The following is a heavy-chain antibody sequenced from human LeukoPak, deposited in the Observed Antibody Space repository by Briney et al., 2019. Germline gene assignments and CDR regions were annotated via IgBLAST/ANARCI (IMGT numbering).Heavy chain of an antibody. CDR2: ISSSSSYI. J-gene: IGHJ4*02. V-gene: IGHV3-21*01. Sequence: GRSLRLSCAASGFTFSSYGMNWVRQAPGKGLEWVSSISSSSSYIYYADSVKGRFTISRDNAKNSLYLQMNSLRAEDTAVYYCARESRESPSRIDYWGQGTLVTVSS. CDR1: GFTFSSYG. CDR3: ARESRESPSRIDY.